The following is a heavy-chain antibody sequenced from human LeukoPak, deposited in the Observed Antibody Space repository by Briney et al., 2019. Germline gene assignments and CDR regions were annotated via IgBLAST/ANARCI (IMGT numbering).Heavy chain of an antibody. Sequence: PGGSLRLSCAASGFTFRNYWMHWVRQDPLKGLVWVSLINSGGGTTAYADSVKGRFTISRDNAKNTLYLQMNSLRAEDTALYFCARGGTSGSLIYWGQGTLVTVSS. CDR3: ARGGTSGSLIY. CDR2: INSGGGTT. CDR1: GFTFRNYW. J-gene: IGHJ4*02. V-gene: IGHV3-74*01. D-gene: IGHD1-26*01.